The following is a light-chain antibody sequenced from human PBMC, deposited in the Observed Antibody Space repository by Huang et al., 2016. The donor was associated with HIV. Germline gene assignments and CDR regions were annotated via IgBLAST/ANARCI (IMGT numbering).Light chain of an antibody. Sequence: EIMMTQSPATLPVSPGGRATLSCRASQNVRNNLAWYQQNTGQAPRLLIYDTSTRASGIPARFTGSRSGTEFTLTISGLQSEDFAIYYCQQYDNWPPGLTFGGGTKVEI. CDR3: QQYDNWPPGLT. CDR2: DTS. J-gene: IGKJ4*01. CDR1: QNVRNN. V-gene: IGKV3D-15*01.